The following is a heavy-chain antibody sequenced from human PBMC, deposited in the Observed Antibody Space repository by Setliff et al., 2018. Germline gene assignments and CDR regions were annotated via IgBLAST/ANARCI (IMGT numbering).Heavy chain of an antibody. D-gene: IGHD6-19*01. V-gene: IGHV3-48*01. CDR3: ARDSSSDWYYGKSHDN. Sequence: RLSCAASGFTFSIYGMNWVRQAPGEGLEWVSYISSSSSTIYYADSVKGRFTISRDNAGDSLYLQMNSLRVEDTAVYFCARDSSSDWYYGKSHDNWGQGTLVTVSS. CDR1: GFTFSIYG. J-gene: IGHJ4*02. CDR2: ISSSSSTI.